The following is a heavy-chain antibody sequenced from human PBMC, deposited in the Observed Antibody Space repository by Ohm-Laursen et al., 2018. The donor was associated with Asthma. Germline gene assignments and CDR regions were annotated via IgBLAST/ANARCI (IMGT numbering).Heavy chain of an antibody. CDR2: ISYDGSNK. CDR3: AKDRDIVASPFDY. CDR1: GFTFSSYA. V-gene: IGHV3-30-3*01. Sequence: SLRLSCAASGFTFSSYAMHWVRQAPGKGLEWVAVISYDGSNKYYADSVKGRFTIFRDNSKNTLYLEMNSLRAEDTALYYCAKDRDIVASPFDYWGQGTLVAVSS. J-gene: IGHJ4*02. D-gene: IGHD5-12*01.